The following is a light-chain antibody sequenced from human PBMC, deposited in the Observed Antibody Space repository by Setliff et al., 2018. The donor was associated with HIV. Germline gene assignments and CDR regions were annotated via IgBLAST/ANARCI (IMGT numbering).Light chain of an antibody. CDR3: CSYAGSSTSYV. CDR1: SGDVGNYNV. CDR2: EVS. V-gene: IGLV2-23*02. J-gene: IGLJ1*01. Sequence: QSVLTQPASVSGSPGQSNTISCTGTSGDVGNYNVVSWYQQHPGKAPKVMIYEVSKRPSGISTRFSGSKSGNTASLTISGLQAEDEADYYCCSYAGSSTSYVFGTGTKVT.